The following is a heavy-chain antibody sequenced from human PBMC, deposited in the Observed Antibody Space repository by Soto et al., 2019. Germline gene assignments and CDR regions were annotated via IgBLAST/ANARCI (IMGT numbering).Heavy chain of an antibody. D-gene: IGHD3-10*01. V-gene: IGHV1-46*01. J-gene: IGHJ4*02. CDR3: ARSRNYYGSGTFSAFDY. CDR1: GYTFTSYY. CDR2: INPSGGST. Sequence: GASVKVSCKASGYTFTSYYMHWVRQAPGQGLEWMGIINPSGGSTSYAQKFQGRVTMTRDTSTSTVYMELSSLRSEDTAVYYCARSRNYYGSGTFSAFDYWGQGTLVTVSS.